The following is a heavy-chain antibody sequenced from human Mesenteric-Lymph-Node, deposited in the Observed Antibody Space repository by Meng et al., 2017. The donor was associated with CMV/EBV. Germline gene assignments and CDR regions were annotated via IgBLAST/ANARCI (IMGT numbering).Heavy chain of an antibody. J-gene: IGHJ4*02. CDR1: GFTFEDYA. Sequence: GGSLRPSCAASGFTFEDYAMHWVRQAPGKGLEWVSGISWNSGNMGYADSVKGRFTISRDNTKNSLYLQMNSLRPEDTALYYCARMGAAPFDYWGQGTLVTVSS. CDR2: ISWNSGNM. CDR3: ARMGAAPFDY. D-gene: IGHD3-16*01. V-gene: IGHV3-9*01.